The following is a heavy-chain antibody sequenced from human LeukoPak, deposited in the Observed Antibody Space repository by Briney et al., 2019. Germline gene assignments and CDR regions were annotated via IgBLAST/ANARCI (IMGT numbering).Heavy chain of an antibody. J-gene: IGHJ6*03. CDR3: ATRYYGSGSYFRLLYMDV. Sequence: GGSLRLSCAASGFTFSSYGMHWVRQAPGKGLEWVAFIRYDGSNKYYADSVKGRFTISRDNSKNTLYLQMNSLRAEDTAVYYCATRYYGSGSYFRLLYMDVWGKGTTVTISS. CDR1: GFTFSSYG. V-gene: IGHV3-30*02. CDR2: IRYDGSNK. D-gene: IGHD3-10*01.